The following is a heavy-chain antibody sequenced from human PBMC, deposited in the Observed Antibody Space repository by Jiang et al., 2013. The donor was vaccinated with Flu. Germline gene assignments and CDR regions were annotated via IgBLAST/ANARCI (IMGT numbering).Heavy chain of an antibody. D-gene: IGHD6-19*01. V-gene: IGHV4-59*01. CDR2: IYYSGST. CDR3: ARGGGIAVAATPVDY. CDR1: GGSISSYY. J-gene: IGHJ4*02. Sequence: LLKPSETLSLTCTVSGGSISSYYWSWIRQPPGKGLEWLGYIYYSGSTNYNPSLKSRVTISVDTSKSQFSLRLSSMTAADTAVYYCARGGGIAVAATPVDYWGQGTLVTRLL.